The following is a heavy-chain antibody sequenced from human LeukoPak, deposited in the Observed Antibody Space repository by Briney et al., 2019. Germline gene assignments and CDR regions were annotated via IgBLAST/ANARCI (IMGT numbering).Heavy chain of an antibody. Sequence: SETLSLTCAVYGGSFSGYYWSWIRQPPGKGLEWIGEINHSGSTNYNPSLKSRVTISVDTSKNQFSLKLSSVTAADTAVYYCARGSTRGVVVVVAARSLYYFDYWGQGTLVTVSS. CDR2: INHSGST. D-gene: IGHD2-15*01. CDR3: ARGSTRGVVVVVAARSLYYFDY. J-gene: IGHJ4*02. CDR1: GGSFSGYY. V-gene: IGHV4-34*01.